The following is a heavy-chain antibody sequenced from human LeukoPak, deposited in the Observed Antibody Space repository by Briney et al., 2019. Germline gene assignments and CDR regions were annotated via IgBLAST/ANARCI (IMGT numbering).Heavy chain of an antibody. J-gene: IGHJ4*02. Sequence: PGGSLRLSCAASGFPFTSYGMHWVRQAPGKGLEWVAVIYYDGSNEYYADSVKGRFTIPRDTSKNTLYLQMNSLTADDTAVYYCARVVYPGIGYPIDYWGQGTLVTVSA. D-gene: IGHD3-22*01. CDR3: ARVVYPGIGYPIDY. V-gene: IGHV3-33*01. CDR1: GFPFTSYG. CDR2: IYYDGSNE.